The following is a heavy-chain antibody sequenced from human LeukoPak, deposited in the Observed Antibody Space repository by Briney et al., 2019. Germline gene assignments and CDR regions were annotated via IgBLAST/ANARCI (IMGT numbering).Heavy chain of an antibody. CDR1: GGSFSGYY. CDR2: INHSGST. J-gene: IGHJ4*02. Sequence: KSSETLSLTCAVYGGSFSGYYWSWIRQPPGKGLEWIGEINHSGSTNYNPSLKSRVTISVDTSKNQFSLKLSSVTAADTAVYYCARHPFPGVAARQVERNWGQGTLVTVSS. V-gene: IGHV4-34*01. D-gene: IGHD6-6*01. CDR3: ARHPFPGVAARQVERN.